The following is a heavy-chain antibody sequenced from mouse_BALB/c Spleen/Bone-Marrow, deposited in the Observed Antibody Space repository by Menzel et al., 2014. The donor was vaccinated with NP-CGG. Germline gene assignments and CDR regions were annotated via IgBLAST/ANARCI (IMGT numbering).Heavy chain of an antibody. CDR3: ARGTVNYFDY. CDR1: GFTFSDLY. D-gene: IGHD1-1*01. V-gene: IGHV7-1*02. Sequence: EVKVVESGGGLVQPGGSLRLSCATSGFTFSDLYMEWGSQPPGKRLEWIAASRDKANDYTAEYSASVKGRFIVSRDTSQSILYLHMNALRAEDTAIYYCARGTVNYFDYWGQGTTLTVSS. CDR2: SRDKANDYTA. J-gene: IGHJ2*01.